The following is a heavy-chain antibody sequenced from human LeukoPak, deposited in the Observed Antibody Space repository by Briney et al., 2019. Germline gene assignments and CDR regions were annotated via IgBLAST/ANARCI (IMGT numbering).Heavy chain of an antibody. CDR2: IYTSGTS. V-gene: IGHV4-61*09. CDR1: GGSISSGSYY. CDR3: ATSYSGSASRHFDY. J-gene: IGHJ4*02. D-gene: IGHD1-26*01. Sequence: SQTLSLTCTVSGGSISSGSYYWSWIRQPAGKELEWIGHIYTSGTSNYNPSLRSRVTISLDTSRNQFSLKLSSVTAADTAVYYCATSYSGSASRHFDYWGQGTLVTVSS.